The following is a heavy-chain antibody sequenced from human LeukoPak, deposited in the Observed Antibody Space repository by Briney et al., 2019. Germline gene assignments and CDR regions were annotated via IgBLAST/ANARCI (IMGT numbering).Heavy chain of an antibody. V-gene: IGHV4-61*02. CDR1: GASISSNSYY. Sequence: SETLSLTCTVSGASISSNSYYWSWIRQPAGKGLEWIGRIYTSGNTNYNPSLKSRVTISVDTSKNQFSLKLSSVTAADTAVYYCARAFDYWGQGTLVTVSS. CDR3: ARAFDY. J-gene: IGHJ4*02. CDR2: IYTSGNT.